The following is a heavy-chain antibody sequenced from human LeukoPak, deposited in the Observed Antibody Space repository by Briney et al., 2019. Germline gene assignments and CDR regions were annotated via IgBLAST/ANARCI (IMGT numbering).Heavy chain of an antibody. CDR2: VSTYNGNT. CDR3: ARGPYCSGGTCYSQYYDH. Sequence: ASVKVSCKASDYTFTSYGISWVRQAPGQGLEWMGWVSTYNGNTNYAQKLQGRVTMTTDTSTSTAYMELRSLRSDDTAVYYCARGPYCSGGTCYSQYYDHWGQGTLVIVSS. V-gene: IGHV1-18*01. J-gene: IGHJ4*02. CDR1: DYTFTSYG. D-gene: IGHD2-15*01.